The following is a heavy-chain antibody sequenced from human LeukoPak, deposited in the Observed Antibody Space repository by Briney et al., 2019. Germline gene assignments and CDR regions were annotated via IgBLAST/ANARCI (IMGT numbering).Heavy chain of an antibody. J-gene: IGHJ3*02. CDR1: GGSISSYY. Sequence: SETLSLTCTVSGGSISSYYWSWIRQPPGKGLEWIGEINHSGSTNYNPSLKSRVTISVDTSKNQFSLKLSSVTAADTAVYYCARMRGYSYGYGVGAFDIWGQGTMVTVSS. CDR2: INHSGST. CDR3: ARMRGYSYGYGVGAFDI. V-gene: IGHV4-34*01. D-gene: IGHD5-18*01.